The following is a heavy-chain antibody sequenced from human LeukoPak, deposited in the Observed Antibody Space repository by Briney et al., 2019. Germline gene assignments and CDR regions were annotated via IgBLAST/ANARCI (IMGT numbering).Heavy chain of an antibody. Sequence: PGGSLRLSCAASGFTFSSYEMNWVRQAPGKGLEWVSYISSSGSTIYYADSVKGRFTISRDNAKNSLYLQMNSLRAEDTAVYYCAGGPEPSRYFQHWGQGTLVTVSS. CDR2: ISSSGSTI. CDR3: AGGPEPSRYFQH. D-gene: IGHD1-14*01. J-gene: IGHJ1*01. CDR1: GFTFSSYE. V-gene: IGHV3-48*03.